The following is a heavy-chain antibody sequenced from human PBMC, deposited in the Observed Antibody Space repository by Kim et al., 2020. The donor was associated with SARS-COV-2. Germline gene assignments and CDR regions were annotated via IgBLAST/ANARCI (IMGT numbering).Heavy chain of an antibody. CDR1: GGTFSSYA. Sequence: SVKVSCKASGGTFSSYAISWVRQAPGQGLEWMGGIIPIFGTANYAQKFQGRVTITADESTSTAYMELSSLRSEDTAVYYCARPLIAANQYYYYYGMDVWGQGTTVTVSS. CDR3: ARPLIAANQYYYYYGMDV. CDR2: IIPIFGTA. J-gene: IGHJ6*02. D-gene: IGHD6-13*01. V-gene: IGHV1-69*13.